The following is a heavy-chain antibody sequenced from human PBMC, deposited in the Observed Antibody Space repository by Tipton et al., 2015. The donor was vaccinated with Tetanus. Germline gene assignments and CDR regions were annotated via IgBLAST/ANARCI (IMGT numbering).Heavy chain of an antibody. CDR1: GFDFMGYG. D-gene: IGHD7-27*01. J-gene: IGHJ3*01. CDR2: IWFDGSRA. V-gene: IGHV3-33*01. Sequence: SLRLSCRASGFDFMGYGMHWVRRAPGTGLEWVAAIWFDGSRAEYADSVQGRFTISRDNSRSMVYLQMDSLRDEDTAVYYCARLGRNSLGAFDVWGQGTLVSVSS. CDR3: ARLGRNSLGAFDV.